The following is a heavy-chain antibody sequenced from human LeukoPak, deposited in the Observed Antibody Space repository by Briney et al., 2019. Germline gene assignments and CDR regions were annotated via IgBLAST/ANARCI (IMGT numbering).Heavy chain of an antibody. CDR1: GYTFTSYA. Sequence: ASVKVSCKASGYTFTSYAMHWVRQAPGQRLEWMGWINAGNGNTTYSQQFQCRVTITRDTSASTAYMELSSLRSEDTAVYYCARGGYDTYGMDVWGKGTTVTVSS. CDR3: ARGGYDTYGMDV. V-gene: IGHV1-3*01. J-gene: IGHJ6*04. D-gene: IGHD3-9*01. CDR2: INAGNGNT.